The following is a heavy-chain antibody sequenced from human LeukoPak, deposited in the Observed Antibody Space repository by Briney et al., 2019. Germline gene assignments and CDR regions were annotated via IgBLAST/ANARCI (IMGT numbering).Heavy chain of an antibody. CDR3: VRDRFCSGRSCYGPPDD. J-gene: IGHJ4*02. Sequence: SETLSLTCTVSGGYINSNYWNWIRQPPGKGLEWIGYISYSGDTNYNPSLKSRVTISLDKSKNQFSLKLNSVTAADTAVYYCVRDRFCSGRSCYGPPDDWGQGARVTVSS. V-gene: IGHV4-59*12. D-gene: IGHD2-15*01. CDR2: ISYSGDT. CDR1: GGYINSNY.